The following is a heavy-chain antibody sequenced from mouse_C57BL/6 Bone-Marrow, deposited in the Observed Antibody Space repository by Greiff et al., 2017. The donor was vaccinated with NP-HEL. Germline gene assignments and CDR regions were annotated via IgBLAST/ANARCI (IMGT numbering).Heavy chain of an antibody. D-gene: IGHD2-5*01. CDR3: SRGDSNY. Sequence: EVQLQQSGPELVKPGASVKISCKASGYTFTDYYMNWVKQSHGKSLEWIGDINPNNGGTSYNQKFKGKATLTVDKSSSTAYMELRSWTSEDSAVYYWSRGDSNYWGQGTLVTVSA. CDR1: GYTFTDYY. J-gene: IGHJ3*01. V-gene: IGHV1-26*01. CDR2: INPNNGGT.